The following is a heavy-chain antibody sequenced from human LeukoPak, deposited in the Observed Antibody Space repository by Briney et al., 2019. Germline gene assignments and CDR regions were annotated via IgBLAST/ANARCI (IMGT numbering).Heavy chain of an antibody. CDR3: ARYCSHIDCFSSYFDS. D-gene: IGHD2-21*02. CDR1: GGSLSGYY. Sequence: AETLSLTCGVYGGSLSGYYWSWIRQPPGKGLEWIGEINHSGSTNSNSSLKSRVTISIDTSKNQFSLNLTSVTAADTAVYYCARYCSHIDCFSSYFDSWGQGILVAVSS. J-gene: IGHJ4*02. V-gene: IGHV4-34*01. CDR2: INHSGST.